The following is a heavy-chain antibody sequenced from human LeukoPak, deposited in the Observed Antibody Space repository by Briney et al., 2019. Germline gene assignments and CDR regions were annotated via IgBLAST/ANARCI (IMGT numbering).Heavy chain of an antibody. CDR1: GFTVSSNY. CDR2: IYSGGST. Sequence: GGSLRLSCAASGFTVSSNYMSWVRQAPGKGLEWVSVIYSGGSTYYADSVEGRFTISRDNSKNTLYLQMNSLRAEDTAVYYCAKESSNLYYYYYYGMDVWGQGTTVTVSS. CDR3: AKESSNLYYYYYYGMDV. J-gene: IGHJ6*02. D-gene: IGHD4-11*01. V-gene: IGHV3-53*01.